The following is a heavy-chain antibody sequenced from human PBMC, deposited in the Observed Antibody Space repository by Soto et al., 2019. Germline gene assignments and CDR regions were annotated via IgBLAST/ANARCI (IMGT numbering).Heavy chain of an antibody. J-gene: IGHJ5*02. V-gene: IGHV3-74*01. D-gene: IGHD3-3*01. CDR3: ARGGDFWSGYYQNWFDP. Sequence: GGSLRLSCAASGFTFSSYWMHWVRQAPGKGLVWVSRINSDGSSTSYADSVKGRFTISRDNAKNTLYLQMNSLRAEDTAVYYCARGGDFWSGYYQNWFDPWGQGTLVTVSS. CDR1: GFTFSSYW. CDR2: INSDGSST.